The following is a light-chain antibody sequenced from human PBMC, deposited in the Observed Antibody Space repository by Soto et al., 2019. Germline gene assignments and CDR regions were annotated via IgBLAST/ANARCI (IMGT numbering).Light chain of an antibody. Sequence: QSALTQRRSVSGSPGQSVTISCTGTSSDVGGYNYVSWYQQHPGKAPKLMIYDVSKRPSGVPDRFSGSKSGNTASLTISGLQAEDEADYYCCSYAGSYTFDDYVFGIGTKLTVL. CDR1: SSDVGGYNY. CDR2: DVS. J-gene: IGLJ1*01. CDR3: CSYAGSYTFDDYV. V-gene: IGLV2-11*01.